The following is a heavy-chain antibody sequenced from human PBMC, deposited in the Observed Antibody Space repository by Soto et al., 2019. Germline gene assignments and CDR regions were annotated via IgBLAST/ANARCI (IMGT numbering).Heavy chain of an antibody. J-gene: IGHJ4*02. D-gene: IGHD6-13*01. CDR1: GVSISSFC. CDR3: ASLYAGIEAAGTAY. V-gene: IGHV4-59*08. CDR2: IYYSGST. Sequence: SETLSLTCTVAGVSISSFCCSWIRQPPGKGLEWIGYIYYSGSTNYNPSLKSRVTISVDTSKNQFSLKLSSVTAADTAVYYCASLYAGIEAAGTAYWGKGTLVPVSS.